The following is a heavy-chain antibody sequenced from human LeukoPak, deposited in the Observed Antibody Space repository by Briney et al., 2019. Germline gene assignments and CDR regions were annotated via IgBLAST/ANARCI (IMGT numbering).Heavy chain of an antibody. CDR3: ARGEGNCSSSSCYEAFDI. CDR1: VGTFSSYA. D-gene: IGHD2-15*01. J-gene: IGHJ3*02. Sequence: GASVKVSCKASVGTFSSYAISWVRQAPGQGLEWMRRSIPILGIAHNAQKFQGRVTIPADKSTGTAYKELSSLGAEDTAGYYCARGEGNCSSSSCYEAFDIWGQGTMVTVSS. CDR2: SIPILGIA. V-gene: IGHV1-69*04.